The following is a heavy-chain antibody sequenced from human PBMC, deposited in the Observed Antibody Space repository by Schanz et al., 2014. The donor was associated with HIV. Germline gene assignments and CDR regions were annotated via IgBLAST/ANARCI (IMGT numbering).Heavy chain of an antibody. D-gene: IGHD1-26*01. J-gene: IGHJ6*02. CDR1: GFTLEDYA. CDR3: AKGIMGATEYYYGMDV. CDR2: MSWNRRRI. Sequence: EVQLVESGGGLVQPGRSLRLSCAASGFTLEDYAMHWVRQAPGKGLEWASGMSWNRRRIGYGDAVKGRFTISRDNANNFVYLEMNGLRVEDTALYYCAKGIMGATEYYYGMDVWGQGTMVTVSS. V-gene: IGHV3-9*01.